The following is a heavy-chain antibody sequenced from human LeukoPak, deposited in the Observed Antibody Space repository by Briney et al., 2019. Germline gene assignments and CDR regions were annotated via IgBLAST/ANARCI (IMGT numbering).Heavy chain of an antibody. CDR2: IYYSGSS. D-gene: IGHD3-22*01. Sequence: PSETLSLTCTVSGGSISSHYWSWIRQPPGKGLEWIGYIYYSGSSKYNPSLKSRVTISVDTSKKQISLKLNSVTAADTAVYYCARNSVPSFYSDTSGYFYYWGQGTLVTVSS. CDR3: ARNSVPSFYSDTSGYFYY. V-gene: IGHV4-59*11. J-gene: IGHJ4*02. CDR1: GGSISSHY.